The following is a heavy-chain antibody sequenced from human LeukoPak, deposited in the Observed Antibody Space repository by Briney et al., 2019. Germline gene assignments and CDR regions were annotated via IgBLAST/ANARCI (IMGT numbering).Heavy chain of an antibody. Sequence: GGSLRLSCAASGFNFDDYGMHRVRQAPGKGLEWVSGISWNSGSIGYADSVKGRFTISRDNAKNSLHLQMNSLRAEDTALYYCAKDSEFHPYHAFDIWGQGTMVTVSS. CDR3: AKDSEFHPYHAFDI. V-gene: IGHV3-9*01. CDR1: GFNFDDYG. D-gene: IGHD6-19*01. J-gene: IGHJ3*02. CDR2: ISWNSGSI.